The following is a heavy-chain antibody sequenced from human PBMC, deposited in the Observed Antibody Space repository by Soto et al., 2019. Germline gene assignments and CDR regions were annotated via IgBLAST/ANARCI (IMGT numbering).Heavy chain of an antibody. J-gene: IGHJ4*02. CDR2: IRSKANSYAT. Sequence: GGSLRLSCAASGFTFSGSAMHWVRQASGKGLEWVGRIRSKANSYATAYAASVKGRFTISRDDSKNTAYLQMNSLKTEDTAVYYCTSPGAAAGTLDYWGQGTLVTVSS. V-gene: IGHV3-73*01. D-gene: IGHD6-13*01. CDR1: GFTFSGSA. CDR3: TSPGAAAGTLDY.